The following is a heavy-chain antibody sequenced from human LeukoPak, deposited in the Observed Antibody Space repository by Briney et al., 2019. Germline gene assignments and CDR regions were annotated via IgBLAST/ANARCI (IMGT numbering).Heavy chain of an antibody. CDR1: GFSFRGYW. Sequence: GGSLRLSCAASGFSFRGYWIYWVRQPPGKGLVWVSRINSDGCDTTHADSVKGRFTISRDNAENTLYLQMNSLRAEDTAVYYCARGGAYNYEPLDYWGQGTLVTVSS. V-gene: IGHV3-74*01. CDR3: ARGGAYNYEPLDY. J-gene: IGHJ4*02. D-gene: IGHD5-18*01. CDR2: INSDGCDT.